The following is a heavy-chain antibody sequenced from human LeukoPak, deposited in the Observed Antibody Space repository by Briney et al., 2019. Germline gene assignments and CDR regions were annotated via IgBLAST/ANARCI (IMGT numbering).Heavy chain of an antibody. J-gene: IGHJ5*02. CDR1: GYIFTSYG. D-gene: IGHD3-3*01. CDR3: ARRDYDFWSGYS. CDR2: ISAYNGNT. Sequence: GASVKVSCKASGYIFTSYGITWVRQAPGQGLEWMGWISAYNGNTNYAQKFQGRVTITTDESTSTAYMELSSLRSEDTAVYYCARRDYDFWSGYSWGQGTLVTVSS. V-gene: IGHV1-18*01.